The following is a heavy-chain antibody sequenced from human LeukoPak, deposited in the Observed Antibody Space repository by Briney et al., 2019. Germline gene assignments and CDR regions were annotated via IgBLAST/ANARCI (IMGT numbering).Heavy chain of an antibody. Sequence: GESLKISCEASGYTFTTFWIGWVRQMPGKGLEWVGIVFPPDSNTKYSPSFQDLVTISADKSISTAYLQWSSLKASDTAIYYCVRLALYPGKFSFDFGGQGTLVTVSS. D-gene: IGHD5/OR15-5a*01. CDR3: VRLALYPGKFSFDF. CDR1: GYTFTTFW. V-gene: IGHV5-51*01. J-gene: IGHJ4*02. CDR2: VFPPDSNT.